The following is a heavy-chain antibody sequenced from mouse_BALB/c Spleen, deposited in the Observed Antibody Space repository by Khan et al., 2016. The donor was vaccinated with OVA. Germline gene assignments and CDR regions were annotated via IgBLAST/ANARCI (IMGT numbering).Heavy chain of an antibody. CDR2: INTYTGEP. D-gene: IGHD2-12*01. Sequence: LVESGPELKKPGETVKISCKASGSTFTNYGMNWVKQAPGKDLKWMGWINTYTGEPTYADDFKGRFAFSLETSASTAYLQINNLKNEDTATYFSARRNYSYDRHFDAWGAGTTVTVSS. V-gene: IGHV9-3-1*01. CDR1: GSTFTNYG. CDR3: ARRNYSYDRHFDA. J-gene: IGHJ1*01.